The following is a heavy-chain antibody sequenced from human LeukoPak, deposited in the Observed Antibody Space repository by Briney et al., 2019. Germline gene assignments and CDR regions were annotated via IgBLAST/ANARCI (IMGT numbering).Heavy chain of an antibody. Sequence: GASVKVSCKPSGYTFTGYYMHWVRQAPGQGREWMGLINPSGGITTYAQKCQGRVTMTRDMSTSTFYMELSSMRSVATAVYYCARDGDDYGDYVWDFDIWGQGTMVTVSS. CDR1: GYTFTGYY. V-gene: IGHV1-46*01. CDR3: ARDGDDYGDYVWDFDI. CDR2: INPSGGIT. J-gene: IGHJ3*02. D-gene: IGHD4-17*01.